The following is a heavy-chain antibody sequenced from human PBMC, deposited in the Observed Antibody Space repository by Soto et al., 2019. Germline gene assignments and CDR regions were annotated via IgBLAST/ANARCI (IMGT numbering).Heavy chain of an antibody. D-gene: IGHD7-27*01. Sequence: GGSLRLSCAASGFTFSSYAMSWVRQAPGKGLEWVSAISGSGGSTYYADSVKGRFTISRDNSKNTLYLQMNSLRAEDKAVYYCAKRWGYHFTAFDIWGQGTMVTVSS. CDR2: ISGSGGST. CDR3: AKRWGYHFTAFDI. V-gene: IGHV3-23*01. CDR1: GFTFSSYA. J-gene: IGHJ3*02.